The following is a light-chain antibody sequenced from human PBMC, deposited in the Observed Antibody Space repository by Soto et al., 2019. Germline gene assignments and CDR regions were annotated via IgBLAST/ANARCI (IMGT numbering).Light chain of an antibody. V-gene: IGLV1-44*01. CDR1: SPNIGSNA. Sequence: QSVLTQPPSASGTPGQRVTISCSGSSPNIGSNAVNWYQQLPGTAPKLLIYSNNQPPSGVPDRFSGSKSGTSASLAISGLQSGDEADYYCAAWDDSLHGAVFGGGTQLTVL. CDR3: AAWDDSLHGAV. CDR2: SNN. J-gene: IGLJ7*01.